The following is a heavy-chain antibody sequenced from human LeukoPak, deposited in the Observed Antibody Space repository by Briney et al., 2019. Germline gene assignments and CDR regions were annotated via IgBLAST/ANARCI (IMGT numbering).Heavy chain of an antibody. D-gene: IGHD4-17*01. J-gene: IGHJ3*02. V-gene: IGHV4-39*07. CDR2: IYYSGST. Sequence: PSETLSLTCTVSGGSISSSSYYWGWIRQPPGKGLEWIGSIYYSGSTYYNPSLRSRVTISVDTSKNQFSLKLSSVTAADTAVYYCARFDYGDSHDAFDIWGQGTMVTVSS. CDR1: GGSISSSSYY. CDR3: ARFDYGDSHDAFDI.